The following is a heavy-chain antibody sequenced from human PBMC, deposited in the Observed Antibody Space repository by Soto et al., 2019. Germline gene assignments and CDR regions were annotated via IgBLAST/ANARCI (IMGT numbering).Heavy chain of an antibody. D-gene: IGHD5-18*01. Sequence: LSLTFTVSGXSVDSAGYFWTWIRQRPGKGLEWIGHINYSGSTDHTPSLRSRLMVSIDTSKNQFSLKLNSVTAADTAIYYCARGTRLSYTYGIDDWGQGTLVTVSS. CDR2: INYSGST. CDR3: ARGTRLSYTYGIDD. CDR1: GXSVDSAGYF. V-gene: IGHV4-31*03. J-gene: IGHJ1*01.